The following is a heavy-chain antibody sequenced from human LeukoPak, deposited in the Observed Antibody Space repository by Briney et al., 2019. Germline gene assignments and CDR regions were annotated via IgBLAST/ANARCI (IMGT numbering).Heavy chain of an antibody. Sequence: GGSLRLSCAASGFTFDDYAMHWVRQAPGKGLEWVSGISWNSGSIGYADSVKGRLTISRDNAKNSLYLQMNSLRAEDTALYYCAKDTQITIFGSFDIWGQGTMVTVSS. D-gene: IGHD3-3*01. J-gene: IGHJ3*02. CDR3: AKDTQITIFGSFDI. CDR1: GFTFDDYA. CDR2: ISWNSGSI. V-gene: IGHV3-9*01.